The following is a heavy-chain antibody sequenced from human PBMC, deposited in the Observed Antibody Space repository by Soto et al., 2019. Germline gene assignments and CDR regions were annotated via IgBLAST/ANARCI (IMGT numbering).Heavy chain of an antibody. V-gene: IGHV3-23*01. D-gene: IGHD6-19*01. J-gene: IGHJ5*02. Sequence: HPGGSLRLSCAASGFTFSSYAMSWVRQAPGKGLEWVSAISGSGGSTYYADSVKGRFTISRDNSKNTLYLQMNSLRAEDTAVYYCAGWLVRPNWFDPWGQGTLVTVSS. CDR3: AGWLVRPNWFDP. CDR1: GFTFSSYA. CDR2: ISGSGGST.